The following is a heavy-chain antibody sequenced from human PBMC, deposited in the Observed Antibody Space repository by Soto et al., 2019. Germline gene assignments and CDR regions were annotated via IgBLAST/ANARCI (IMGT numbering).Heavy chain of an antibody. CDR3: ARDASSGWYVFEY. J-gene: IGHJ4*02. Sequence: QAQLQESGPGLVKPSETLSLTCTVSGDPISSYHWSWIRQPPGKGLEWIGYISHSGSTDYNPSLNSRVTISLETSKNQSSLRLTSVTAADTAVYYCARDASSGWYVFEYWGQGALVTVSS. V-gene: IGHV4-59*01. D-gene: IGHD6-19*01. CDR1: GDPISSYH. CDR2: ISHSGST.